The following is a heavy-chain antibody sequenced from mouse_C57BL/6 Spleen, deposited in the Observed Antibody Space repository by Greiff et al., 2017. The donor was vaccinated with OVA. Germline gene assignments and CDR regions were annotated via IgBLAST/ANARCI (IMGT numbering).Heavy chain of an antibody. D-gene: IGHD2-3*01. V-gene: IGHV1-52*01. J-gene: IGHJ2*01. CDR3: ARGCDGYLDY. Sequence: QVQLQQPGAELVRPGSSVKLSCKASGYTFTSYWMHWVKQRPIQGLEWIGNIDPSDSETHYNQKFKDKATLTVDKSSSTAYMQLSSLTSEDSAVYYCARGCDGYLDYWGQGTTLTVSS. CDR2: IDPSDSET. CDR1: GYTFTSYW.